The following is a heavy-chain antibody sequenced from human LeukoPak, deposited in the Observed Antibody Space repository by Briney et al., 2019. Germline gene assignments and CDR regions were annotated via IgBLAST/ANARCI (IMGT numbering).Heavy chain of an antibody. CDR2: IYSSGVT. J-gene: IGHJ4*02. D-gene: IGHD1-26*01. CDR1: GDSIISISFY. Sequence: SETLSLTCTISGDSIISISFYWVWIRQPPGKGLEWIGSIYSSGVTYYNPSLKSRVTISVDTSKNQLSLRLSSVTAADTAVFYCATIVGATTPFWGQGTLVTVSS. V-gene: IGHV4-39*01. CDR3: ATIVGATTPF.